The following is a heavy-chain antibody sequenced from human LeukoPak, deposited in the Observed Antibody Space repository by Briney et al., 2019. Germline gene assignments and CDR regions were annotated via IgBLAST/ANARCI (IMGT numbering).Heavy chain of an antibody. CDR1: GGSISSGDCY. D-gene: IGHD7-27*01. CDR2: IHTTGST. Sequence: SETLSLTCTVSGGSISSGDCYWTWIRQPAGKGPEWIGRIHTTGSTNYSPSLQSRVTISIDTSKNQFSLRLSSVTAADTAVYFCARVWNRGWLDPWGQGTLVTVSS. J-gene: IGHJ5*02. V-gene: IGHV4-61*02. CDR3: ARVWNRGWLDP.